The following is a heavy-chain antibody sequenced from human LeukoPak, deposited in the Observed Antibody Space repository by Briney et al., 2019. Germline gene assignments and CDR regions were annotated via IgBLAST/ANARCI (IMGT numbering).Heavy chain of an antibody. J-gene: IGHJ3*02. Sequence: VASVNVSCKASGYTFTSYGISWVRQAPGQGLEWMGWISAYNGNTNYAQKLQGRVTMTTDTSTSTAYMELRSLRSDDTAVYYCARVMRDCSGGSCYSGFAFDIWGQGTMVTVSS. CDR2: ISAYNGNT. CDR1: GYTFTSYG. V-gene: IGHV1-18*01. D-gene: IGHD2-15*01. CDR3: ARVMRDCSGGSCYSGFAFDI.